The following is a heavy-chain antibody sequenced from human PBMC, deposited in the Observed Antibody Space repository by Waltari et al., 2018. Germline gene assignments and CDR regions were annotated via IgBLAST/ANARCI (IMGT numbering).Heavy chain of an antibody. CDR1: VLSRSSFG. CDR2: AWFDGVKT. J-gene: IGHJ5*02. D-gene: IGHD3-10*01. V-gene: IGHV3-33*06. Sequence: QVELVESGGGVVQPGMSLRLACAASVLSRSSFGMHWVRQVPGKGLEWVALAWFDGVKTYYADSVRGRFTISRDNSKNTLYLDIKNLRVDDTAIYYCAKDAFGNTYLDHWGQGTLVTVSS. CDR3: AKDAFGNTYLDH.